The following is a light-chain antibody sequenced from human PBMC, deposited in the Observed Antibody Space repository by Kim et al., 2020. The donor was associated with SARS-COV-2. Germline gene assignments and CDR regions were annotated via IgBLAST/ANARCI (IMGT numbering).Light chain of an antibody. CDR3: NSRDSSGNHLWV. Sequence: LGQTVRITCQGTSLRSYYASWYQQKPGQAPVLVIYGKNNRPSGIPDRFSGSSSGNTASLTITGAQAEDEADYYCNSRDSSGNHLWVFGGGTQLTVL. V-gene: IGLV3-19*01. J-gene: IGLJ3*02. CDR1: SLRSYY. CDR2: GKN.